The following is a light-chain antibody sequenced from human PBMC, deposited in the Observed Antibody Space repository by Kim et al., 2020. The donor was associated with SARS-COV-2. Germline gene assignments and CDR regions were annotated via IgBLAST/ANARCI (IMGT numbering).Light chain of an antibody. Sequence: STLPASGGDRVTITCRATQYVTRGLAWYQQKPGRAPKRLIYDASTLDRGVPSRFRGSGSGTEFTLTINSLQPDDFASYYCQHRQTFGQGTKVEIK. CDR3: QHRQT. V-gene: IGKV1-5*01. CDR2: DAS. CDR1: QYVTRG. J-gene: IGKJ1*01.